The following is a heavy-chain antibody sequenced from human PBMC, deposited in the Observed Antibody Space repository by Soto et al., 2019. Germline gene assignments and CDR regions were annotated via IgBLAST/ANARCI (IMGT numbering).Heavy chain of an antibody. CDR3: ARDPGTVVPGPHGYYFDY. Sequence: SQTLSLTCAISGDSVSSSSAAWTWIRQSPSRGLEWLGRTYYRSRWYNDYAVSVKSRISITPDTSKNQFSLQLNSVTPDDTAEYYCARDPGTVVPGPHGYYFDYWGQGTLVTVSP. CDR1: GDSVSSSSAA. J-gene: IGHJ4*02. D-gene: IGHD6-19*01. V-gene: IGHV6-1*01. CDR2: TYYRSRWYN.